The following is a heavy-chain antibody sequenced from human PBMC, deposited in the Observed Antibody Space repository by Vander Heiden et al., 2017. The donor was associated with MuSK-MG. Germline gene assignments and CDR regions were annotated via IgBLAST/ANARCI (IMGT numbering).Heavy chain of an antibody. CDR2: IYTGGST. V-gene: IGHV3-66*01. CDR3: AREPGDRYAFDI. D-gene: IGHD2-21*02. Sequence: EVQLVESGGGLVQPGGSLRLSCAASGFTVSSNYMSWVRQAPGKGLEWVSVIYTGGSTYYADSVKGRFTISRDDSKNTMSLQMNSLRAEDTAVYYCAREPGDRYAFDIWGQGTMVTVSS. J-gene: IGHJ3*02. CDR1: GFTVSSNY.